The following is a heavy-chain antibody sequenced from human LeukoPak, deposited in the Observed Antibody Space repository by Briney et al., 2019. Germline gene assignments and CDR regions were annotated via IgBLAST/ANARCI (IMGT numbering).Heavy chain of an antibody. J-gene: IGHJ2*01. CDR1: GFTFGSYW. D-gene: IGHD7-27*01. CDR2: INGDGSTT. V-gene: IGHV3-74*01. CDR3: ARVSTGAWFFDL. Sequence: GGSLRLSCAASGFTFGSYWMHWVREVPGEGLVWVARINGDGSTTSYADSVKGRFAISRDNAKNTLYLQMNSLRAKDTAVFYCARVSTGAWFFDLWGRGTLVTVSS.